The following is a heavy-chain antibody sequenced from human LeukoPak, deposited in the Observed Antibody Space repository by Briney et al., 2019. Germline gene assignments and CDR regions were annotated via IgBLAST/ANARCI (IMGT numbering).Heavy chain of an antibody. CDR1: GFTFSSFA. Sequence: GGSLRLSCATSGFTFSSFAMHWVRQAPGKGLEWLALIRFDGSSKNYTDSVEGRFTISRDNSKNTLFLQMNSLRAEDTAVYYCARGFYRVRHDQSTYYFVHWGQGTLVTVSS. D-gene: IGHD3-16*02. CDR2: IRFDGSSK. J-gene: IGHJ4*02. CDR3: ARGFYRVRHDQSTYYFVH. V-gene: IGHV3-33*01.